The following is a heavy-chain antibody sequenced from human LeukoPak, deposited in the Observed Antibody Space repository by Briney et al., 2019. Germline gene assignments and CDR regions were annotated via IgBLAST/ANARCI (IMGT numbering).Heavy chain of an antibody. CDR1: GFTFNNYV. V-gene: IGHV3-23*01. D-gene: IGHD6-19*01. J-gene: IGHJ4*02. Sequence: GGSLRLSCTASGFTFNNYVMSWVRQAPGKGLEWVSSIRISGYADYADSVKGRFTISRDNSKNTLYLQMNSLRVEDTAVYYCTKVRPPPGSGWYGGDDSWGQGTLVTVSS. CDR2: IRISGYA. CDR3: TKVRPPPGSGWYGGDDS.